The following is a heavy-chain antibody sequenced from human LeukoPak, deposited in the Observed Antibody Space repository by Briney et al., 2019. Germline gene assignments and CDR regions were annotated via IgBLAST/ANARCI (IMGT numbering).Heavy chain of an antibody. CDR3: ARGTGTTRYYYYYYMDV. CDR2: IYYSGST. D-gene: IGHD1-7*01. Sequence: SETLSLTCSVSGDSISTSSYYWGWIRQPPGKGLEWIGTIYYSGSTYYNPSLTSRVTISVDTSKNQFSLKLSSVTAADTAVYYCARGTGTTRYYYYYYMDVWGKGTTVTVSS. V-gene: IGHV4-39*07. CDR1: GDSISTSSYY. J-gene: IGHJ6*03.